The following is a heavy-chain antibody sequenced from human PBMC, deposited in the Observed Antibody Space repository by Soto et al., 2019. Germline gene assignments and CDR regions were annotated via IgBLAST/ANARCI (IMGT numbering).Heavy chain of an antibody. V-gene: IGHV1-69*01. CDR3: ARDRGSQNWYFGV. Sequence: QVQLVQSGAEVKKPGSSVKVSCKASGDIFSSYPFSWVRQAPGQGLEWMGGIVPLLGTADYAQKFQDRVTMTADDSTSTVYMELSSLRSDDTAVYYCARDRGSQNWYFGVWGRGTLVSVSS. CDR2: IVPLLGTA. CDR1: GDIFSSYP. J-gene: IGHJ2*01. D-gene: IGHD3-10*01.